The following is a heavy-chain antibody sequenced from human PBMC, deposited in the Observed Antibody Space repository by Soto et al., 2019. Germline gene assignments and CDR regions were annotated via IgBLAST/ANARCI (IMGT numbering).Heavy chain of an antibody. CDR2: IYYTGSA. CDR1: GDSISSGDYY. V-gene: IGHV4-31*01. J-gene: IGHJ4*02. D-gene: IGHD4-4*01. Sequence: QVQLQESGPGLVKPSQTLSLTCTVSGDSISSGDYYWSWIRQHPGKGLEWIGYIYYTGSAYYNPXXXXXXXIXXXXXXTQFSLNLNSVTAADTAVYYCARGDYIFNYFDYWGQGTLVTVSS. CDR3: ARGDYIFNYFDY.